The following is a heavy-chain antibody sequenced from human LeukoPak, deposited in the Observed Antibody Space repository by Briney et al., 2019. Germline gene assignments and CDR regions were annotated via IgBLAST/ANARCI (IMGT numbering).Heavy chain of an antibody. Sequence: GASVKVSCKASGYTFTSYYMHWVRQAPGQGLEWMGIINPSGGSTSYAQKFQGRVTMTRDTSTSTVYMELSSLRSEDTAVYYCARDPGGQQPVYAFDIWGQGTMVTVSS. CDR2: INPSGGST. CDR3: ARDPGGQQPVYAFDI. D-gene: IGHD6-13*01. J-gene: IGHJ3*02. V-gene: IGHV1-46*01. CDR1: GYTFTSYY.